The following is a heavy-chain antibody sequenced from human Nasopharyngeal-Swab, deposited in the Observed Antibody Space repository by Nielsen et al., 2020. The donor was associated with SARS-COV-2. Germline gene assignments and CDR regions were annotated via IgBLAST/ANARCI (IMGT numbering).Heavy chain of an antibody. D-gene: IGHD6-19*01. J-gene: IGHJ4*02. CDR3: ATSRARYSSGWYSLGEYYFDY. CDR2: FDPEDGET. CDR1: GYTLTDLS. V-gene: IGHV1-24*01. Sequence: ASVKVSCKVSGYTLTDLSMHWVRQAPGKGLEWMGGFDPEDGETIYAQKFQGRVTMTEDTSTDTAYMELSSLRSEDTAVYYCATSRARYSSGWYSLGEYYFDYWGQGTLVTVSS.